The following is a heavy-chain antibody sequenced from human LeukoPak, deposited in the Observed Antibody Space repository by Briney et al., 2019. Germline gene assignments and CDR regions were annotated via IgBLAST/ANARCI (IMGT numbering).Heavy chain of an antibody. CDR3: AKEGSSSWHDYFDY. CDR2: ISSSSSYI. J-gene: IGHJ4*02. CDR1: GFTFSSYS. Sequence: GGSLRLSCAASGFTFSSYSMNWVRQAPGKGLEWVSSISSSSSYIYYADSVKGRFTISRDNAKNSLYLQMNSLRAEDTALYYCAKEGSSSWHDYFDYWGQGTLVTVSS. D-gene: IGHD6-13*01. V-gene: IGHV3-21*04.